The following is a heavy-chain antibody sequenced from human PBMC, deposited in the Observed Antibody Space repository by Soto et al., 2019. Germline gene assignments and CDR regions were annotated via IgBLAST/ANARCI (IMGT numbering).Heavy chain of an antibody. V-gene: IGHV4-34*01. Sequence: QVQLQQWGAGLLKPSETLSLTCAVYGGSFSGYYWSWIRQPPGKGLEWIGEINHSGSTNYNPSLKSRVTISVDTSKNQFSLKLSSVTAADTAVYYCARGGTSYDYVWGSYRHPFDYWGQGTLVTVSS. CDR3: ARGGTSYDYVWGSYRHPFDY. CDR2: INHSGST. J-gene: IGHJ4*02. D-gene: IGHD3-16*02. CDR1: GGSFSGYY.